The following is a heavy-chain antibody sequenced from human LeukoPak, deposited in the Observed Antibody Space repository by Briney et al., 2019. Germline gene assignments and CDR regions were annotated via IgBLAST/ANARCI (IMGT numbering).Heavy chain of an antibody. CDR2: IYPGDSDT. CDR3: ARRGGTAGTYGNYYYYYYMDV. Sequence: GESLKISCKGSGYSFTSYWIGWVRQMPGKGLEWMGIIYPGDSDTRYSPSFQGLVTISADKSISTAYLQWSSLKASDTAMYYCARRGGTAGTYGNYYYYYYMDVWGKGTTVTVSS. J-gene: IGHJ6*03. V-gene: IGHV5-51*01. D-gene: IGHD1-1*01. CDR1: GYSFTSYW.